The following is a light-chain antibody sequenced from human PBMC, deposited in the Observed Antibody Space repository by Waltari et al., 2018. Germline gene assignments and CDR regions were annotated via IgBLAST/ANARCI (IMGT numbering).Light chain of an antibody. CDR2: YDS. CDR3: QVWDANNEPGV. Sequence: SYVLTQPPSVSVAPGETARITCGGNNIGRKSVHLYRQKPGQAPQLVISYDSDRPSGIPERFSGSNSGDTATLTINRVEAGDEADYYCQVWDANNEPGVFGTGTEVTVL. V-gene: IGLV3-21*01. J-gene: IGLJ1*01. CDR1: NIGRKS.